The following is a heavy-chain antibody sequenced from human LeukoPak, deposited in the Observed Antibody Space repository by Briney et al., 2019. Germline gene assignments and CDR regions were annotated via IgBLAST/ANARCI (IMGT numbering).Heavy chain of an antibody. CDR3: ARGRVWIQLWSVGSYYMDV. CDR2: INHSGST. CDR1: GGSFSGYY. J-gene: IGHJ6*03. Sequence: SETLSLTCAVYGGSFSGYYWSWIRQPPRKGLEWIGEINHSGSTNYNPSLKSRVTISVDTSKNQFSLKLSSVTAADTAVYYCARGRVWIQLWSVGSYYMDVWGKGTTVTVSS. V-gene: IGHV4-34*01. D-gene: IGHD5-18*01.